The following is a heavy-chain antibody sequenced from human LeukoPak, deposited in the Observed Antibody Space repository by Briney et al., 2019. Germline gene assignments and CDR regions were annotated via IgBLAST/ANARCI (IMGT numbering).Heavy chain of an antibody. CDR1: GYTFTGYY. Sequence: GASVKASCKASGYTFTGYYMHWVRQAPGQGLEWMGWINPNSGGTNYAQKFQGRVTMTRDTSISTAYMELSRLRSDDTAVYYCARVPEQQLVHDGYYFDYWGQGTLVTVSS. J-gene: IGHJ4*02. CDR2: INPNSGGT. D-gene: IGHD6-13*01. CDR3: ARVPEQQLVHDGYYFDY. V-gene: IGHV1-2*02.